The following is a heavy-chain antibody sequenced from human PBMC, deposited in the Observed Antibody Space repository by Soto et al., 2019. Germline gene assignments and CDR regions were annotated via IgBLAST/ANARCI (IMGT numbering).Heavy chain of an antibody. CDR2: FYYTGST. D-gene: IGHD3-22*01. Sequence: SETLSLTCTVSGGSISSGNFYWAWIRQPPGKGLEWIGSFYYTGSTYYTPSLKSRATIFVDTSKNQIFLKLSSVTAADTAVYYCARPIEGGSSGYHHWGQGTLVTVSS. CDR1: GGSISSGNFY. V-gene: IGHV4-39*01. J-gene: IGHJ5*02. CDR3: ARPIEGGSSGYHH.